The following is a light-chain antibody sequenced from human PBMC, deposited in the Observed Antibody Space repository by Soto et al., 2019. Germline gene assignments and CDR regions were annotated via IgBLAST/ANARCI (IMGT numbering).Light chain of an antibody. CDR1: TGAVTSGHW. V-gene: IGLV7-46*01. Sequence: QAVVTQESSVTVSPGGTVTVTCGSSTGAVTSGHWPYWFQQRPGQAPRTLIYDTNIKHSWTPGRFSGSLLGGKAALTLSGAQPEDEADYYCCLSHGGVVIFGGGTQLTVL. CDR3: CLSHGGVVI. J-gene: IGLJ2*01. CDR2: DTN.